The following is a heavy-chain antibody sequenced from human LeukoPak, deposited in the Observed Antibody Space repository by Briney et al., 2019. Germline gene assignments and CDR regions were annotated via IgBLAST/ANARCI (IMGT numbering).Heavy chain of an antibody. D-gene: IGHD2-15*01. V-gene: IGHV5-51*01. CDR2: IYPGDFDT. CDR3: ARLPWGYCDGGSCYRAFDY. J-gene: IGHJ4*02. CDR1: GSGFNNYW. Sequence: GESLKISCKGLGSGFNNYWIAWVRPMPGKGLGWMGIIYPGDFDTRYSPSLQGQVTISTDKAINTAYLQWSSLKASDTAMYYCARLPWGYCDGGSCYRAFDYWGQGTLVTVSS.